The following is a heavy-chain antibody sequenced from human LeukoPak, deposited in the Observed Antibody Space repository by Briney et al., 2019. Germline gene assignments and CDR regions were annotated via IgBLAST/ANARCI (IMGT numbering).Heavy chain of an antibody. CDR2: IWYDGSNK. CDR3: ARESWDFWSGYYRDGGNWFDP. D-gene: IGHD3-3*01. Sequence: GGSLRLSCAASGFTFSSYGMHWVRQAPGKGLEWVAVIWYDGSNKYYADSVKGRFTISRDNSKNTLYLQMNSLRAEDTAVYYCARESWDFWSGYYRDGGNWFDPWGQGTLVTVSS. V-gene: IGHV3-33*01. CDR1: GFTFSSYG. J-gene: IGHJ5*02.